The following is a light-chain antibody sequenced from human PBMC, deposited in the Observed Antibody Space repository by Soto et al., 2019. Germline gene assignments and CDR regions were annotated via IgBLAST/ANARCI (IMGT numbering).Light chain of an antibody. CDR2: GVS. J-gene: IGLJ2*01. V-gene: IGLV2-14*01. CDR3: CSYRSTTAIV. Sequence: QSALTQPASVSGSPGQSITISCTPTSSDLDPYNYVSWYQQFPGKAPKLILYGVSHRPSGVSNRFSGSKFGNTVSLTISGLQAEDEADYFCCSYRSTTAIVFGGGTQRTVL. CDR1: SSDLDPYNY.